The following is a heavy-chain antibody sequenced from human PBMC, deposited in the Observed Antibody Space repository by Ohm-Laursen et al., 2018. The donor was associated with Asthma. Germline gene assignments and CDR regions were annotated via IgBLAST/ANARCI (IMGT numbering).Heavy chain of an antibody. CDR2: INHSGST. Sequence: PSETLSLTCAVYGGSFSGYYWSWIRQPPGKGLEWIGEINHSGSTNYNSSLKSRVTISVDRSKNQFSLKLSSVTAADTAVYYCARGVAVAAHGGLGFDYWGQGTLVTVSS. CDR3: ARGVAVAAHGGLGFDY. D-gene: IGHD6-19*01. CDR1: GGSFSGYY. J-gene: IGHJ4*02. V-gene: IGHV4-34*01.